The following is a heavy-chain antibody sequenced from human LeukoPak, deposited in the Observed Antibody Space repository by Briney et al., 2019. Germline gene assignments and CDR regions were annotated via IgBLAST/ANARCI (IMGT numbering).Heavy chain of an antibody. Sequence: ASVKVSCKVSGYTLTELSMHWVRQAPGKGLEWMGGFDPEDGETIYAQKFQGRVTMTEDTSTDTAYMELSSLRSEVTAVYYCATSRAVRGDRCDAFDIWGQGTMVTVSS. V-gene: IGHV1-24*01. CDR2: FDPEDGET. J-gene: IGHJ3*02. CDR1: GYTLTELS. CDR3: ATSRAVRGDRCDAFDI. D-gene: IGHD3-16*02.